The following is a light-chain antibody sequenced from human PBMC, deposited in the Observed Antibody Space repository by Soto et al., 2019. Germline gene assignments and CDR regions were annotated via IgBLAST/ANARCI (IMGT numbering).Light chain of an antibody. Sequence: EIVVTQSPATLSLSPGERATLSCRASQSVSRNLAWYQQKPGQAPRLLINDASNRATGIPARFSGSGSGTDFTLTISNLEPEDFAVYYCQQRNNWPPVTFGQGTRLEIK. CDR1: QSVSRN. CDR3: QQRNNWPPVT. V-gene: IGKV3-11*01. J-gene: IGKJ5*01. CDR2: DAS.